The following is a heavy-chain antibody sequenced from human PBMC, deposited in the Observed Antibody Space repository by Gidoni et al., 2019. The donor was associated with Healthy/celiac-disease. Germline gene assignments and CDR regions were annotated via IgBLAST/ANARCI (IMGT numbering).Heavy chain of an antibody. CDR1: GGTFSSYA. CDR2: IIPIFGTA. CDR3: ARGITIFGVVRYYYYYMDV. D-gene: IGHD3-3*01. V-gene: IGHV1-69*01. J-gene: IGHJ6*03. Sequence: QVQLVQSGAEVMKPGSSVKVSHKASGGTFSSYAISWVRQAPGQVLEWMGGIIPIFGTADYAQKFQGGVTITADEATSTAYMELSSLRSEDTAVYYCARGITIFGVVRYYYYYMDVWGKGTTVTVSS.